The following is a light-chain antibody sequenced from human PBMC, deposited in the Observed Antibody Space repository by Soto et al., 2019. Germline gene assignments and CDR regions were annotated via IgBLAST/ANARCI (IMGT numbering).Light chain of an antibody. CDR3: SSYTWSPTLYA. J-gene: IGLJ1*01. V-gene: IGLV2-23*02. CDR1: SSDVGNFEH. Sequence: QSALTQPASVSGSPGQSITISCASSDVGNFEHISWYQQHPGKGPKLIIYEVTRRPSGISGRFSGSKSGNTASLTISGLQAEDEADYYCSSYTWSPTLYAFAPGTKLTVL. CDR2: EVT.